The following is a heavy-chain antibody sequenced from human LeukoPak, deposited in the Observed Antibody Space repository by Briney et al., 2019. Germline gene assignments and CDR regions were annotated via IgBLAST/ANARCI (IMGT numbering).Heavy chain of an antibody. CDR3: AKFGSRYYYDSSGYYFDY. CDR2: ISGSGGST. J-gene: IGHJ4*02. Sequence: VGSLRLSCAASGFTFSSYAMSWVRQAPGKGLEWVSAISGSGGSTYYADSVKGRFTISRDNSKNTLYLQMNGLRAEDTAVYYCAKFGSRYYYDSSGYYFDYWGQGTLVTVSS. D-gene: IGHD3-22*01. CDR1: GFTFSSYA. V-gene: IGHV3-23*01.